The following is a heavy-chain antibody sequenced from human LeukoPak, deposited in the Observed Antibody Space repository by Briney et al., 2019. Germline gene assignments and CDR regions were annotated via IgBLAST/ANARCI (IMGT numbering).Heavy chain of an antibody. CDR2: IYHSGST. CDR3: AGDGIPGAPTYYFDY. Sequence: PSETLSLTCTVSGGSISSGGYYWSWIRQPPGKGLEWIGYIYHSGSTYYNPSLKSRVTISVDRSKNQFSLKLSSVTAADTAVYYCAGDGIPGAPTYYFDYWGQGTLVTVSS. V-gene: IGHV4-30-2*01. CDR1: GGSISSGGYY. J-gene: IGHJ4*02. D-gene: IGHD2-2*01.